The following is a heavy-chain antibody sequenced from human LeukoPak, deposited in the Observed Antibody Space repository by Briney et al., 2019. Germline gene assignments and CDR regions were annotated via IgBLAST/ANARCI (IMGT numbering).Heavy chain of an antibody. J-gene: IGHJ4*02. CDR3: ARRDTTSSHFDY. Sequence: GESLKISCKGFGYSFFNYYFCRLRQMPGKGREWRGIIYPGDSDTRYSPSIKGQVTISADKAISTAYLQWSSLNASATAMYFCARRDTTSSHFDYWGQRILVTVS. CDR2: IYPGDSDT. D-gene: IGHD1-26*01. V-gene: IGHV5-51*01. CDR1: GYSFFNYY.